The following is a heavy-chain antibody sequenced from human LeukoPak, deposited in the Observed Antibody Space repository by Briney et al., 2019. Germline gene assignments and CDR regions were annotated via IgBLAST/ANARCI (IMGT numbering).Heavy chain of an antibody. CDR3: ARGTSGYYYASDY. V-gene: IGHV4-30-4*08. CDR2: IYYSGIT. D-gene: IGHD3-22*01. J-gene: IGHJ4*02. CDR1: SGSINSGDFY. Sequence: SETLSLTCTVSSGSINSGDFYWTWIRQPPGKGLEWIGYIYYSGITYYNPSLKSRVTISIDTSKNQFSPKLGSVTAADTAVYYCARGTSGYYYASDYWGQGTLVTVSS.